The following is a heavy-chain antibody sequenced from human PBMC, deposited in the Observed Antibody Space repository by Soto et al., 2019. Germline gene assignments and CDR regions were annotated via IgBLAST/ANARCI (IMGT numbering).Heavy chain of an antibody. CDR2: INPSGGST. Sequence: ASVKVSCKASGYTFTSYYMHWVRQAPGQGLEWMGIINPSGGSTSYAQKLQGRVTMTRDTSTIIVYMELSSLRSEDTAVYYCARDALLWFGELSSEVGYYYYGMDVWGQGTTVTVSS. D-gene: IGHD3-10*01. V-gene: IGHV1-46*03. CDR3: ARDALLWFGELSSEVGYYYYGMDV. CDR1: GYTFTSYY. J-gene: IGHJ6*02.